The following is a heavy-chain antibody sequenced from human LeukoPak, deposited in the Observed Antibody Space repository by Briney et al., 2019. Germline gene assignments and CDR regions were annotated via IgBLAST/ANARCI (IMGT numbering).Heavy chain of an antibody. CDR1: GYTFTNYY. D-gene: IGHD6-6*01. V-gene: IGHV1-46*01. Sequence: ASVKVSCKASGYTFTNYYIHWVRQAPGQGLEWTGIINPSGGSTSYAQKFQGRVTMTRDTSTSTVYMELSSLRFEDTAVYYCAREGPYSDSSRSRFDYWGQGTLVTVSS. CDR3: AREGPYSDSSRSRFDY. CDR2: INPSGGST. J-gene: IGHJ4*02.